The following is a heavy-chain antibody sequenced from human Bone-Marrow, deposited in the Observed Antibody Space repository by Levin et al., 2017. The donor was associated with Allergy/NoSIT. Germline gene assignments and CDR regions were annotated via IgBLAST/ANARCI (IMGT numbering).Heavy chain of an antibody. D-gene: IGHD3-10*01. Sequence: SETLSLTCAVYGGSFSGYYWSWIRQPPGKGLEWIGEINHSGSTNYNPSLKSRVTISVDTSKNQFSLKLSSVTAADTAVYYCARSAKETMVRGVRVSLSFDYWGQGTLVTVSS. J-gene: IGHJ4*02. V-gene: IGHV4-34*01. CDR1: GGSFSGYY. CDR2: INHSGST. CDR3: ARSAKETMVRGVRVSLSFDY.